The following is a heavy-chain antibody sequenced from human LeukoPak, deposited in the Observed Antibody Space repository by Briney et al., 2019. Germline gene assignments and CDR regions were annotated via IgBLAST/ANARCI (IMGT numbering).Heavy chain of an antibody. CDR3: ARENSGSYPGNWFDP. D-gene: IGHD1-26*01. CDR2: MNPNSGNT. V-gene: IGHV1-8*01. J-gene: IGHJ5*02. Sequence: ASVKVSCKASGYTLTSYDINWVRQATGQGLEWMGWMNPNSGNTGYAQKFQGRVTMTRNTFISTAYMELSSLRSEDTAVYYCARENSGSYPGNWFDPWGQGTLVTVSS. CDR1: GYTLTSYD.